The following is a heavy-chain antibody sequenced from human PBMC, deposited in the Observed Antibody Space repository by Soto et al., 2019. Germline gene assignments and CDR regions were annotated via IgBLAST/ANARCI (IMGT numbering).Heavy chain of an antibody. CDR1: GYTFTSYD. V-gene: IGHV1-8*01. Sequence: QVQLVQSGAEVKKPGASVKVSCKASGYTFTSYDINWVRQATGQGLEWMGWMNPNSGNTGYAQKFQGRVTMTRNTSRSTAYMELSSLRSEDTAVYYCATTLGYCSGGSCPHDAFDIWGQGTMVTVSS. CDR3: ATTLGYCSGGSCPHDAFDI. CDR2: MNPNSGNT. D-gene: IGHD2-15*01. J-gene: IGHJ3*02.